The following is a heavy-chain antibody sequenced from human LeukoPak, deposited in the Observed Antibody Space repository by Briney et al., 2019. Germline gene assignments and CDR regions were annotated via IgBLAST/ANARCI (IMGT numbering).Heavy chain of an antibody. CDR2: IWYDGSNK. CDR1: GSTFSSYG. Sequence: PGGSLRLSCAASGSTFSSYGMHWVRQAPGKGLEWVAVIWYDGSNKYYADSVKGRFTISRDNSKNTLYLQMNSLRAEDTAVYYCARDGRGYAIDYWGQGTLVTVSS. V-gene: IGHV3-33*01. J-gene: IGHJ4*02. CDR3: ARDGRGYAIDY. D-gene: IGHD5-12*01.